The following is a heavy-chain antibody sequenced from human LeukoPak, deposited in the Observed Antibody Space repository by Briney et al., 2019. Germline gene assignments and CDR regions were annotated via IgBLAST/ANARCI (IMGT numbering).Heavy chain of an antibody. D-gene: IGHD3-10*01. CDR3: AGSYSPPLFDY. V-gene: IGHV4-59*01. Sequence: SETLSLTCTVSGGSISSYFYSWIRQPPGKGLEWIGFIHNSGSTNYNPSLKSRVTISVDTSKNQFYLELSSATAADTAMYYCAGSYSPPLFDYWGQGTLVTVSS. J-gene: IGHJ4*02. CDR1: GGSISSYF. CDR2: IHNSGST.